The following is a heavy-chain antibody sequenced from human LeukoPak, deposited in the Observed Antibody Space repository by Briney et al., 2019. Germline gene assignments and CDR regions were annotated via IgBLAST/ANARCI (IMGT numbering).Heavy chain of an antibody. D-gene: IGHD6-13*01. J-gene: IGHJ4*01. Sequence: ASVKVSCKASGYSFTSYGISWVRQAPGQGLEWMGWISAYNGNTNYAQKLQGRVTMTTDTSTGTAYMRLRSLRSDDTAVYYCVRDLYSSSWYPGFDYWGQGTLVTVSS. CDR2: ISAYNGNT. CDR1: GYSFTSYG. V-gene: IGHV1-18*04. CDR3: VRDLYSSSWYPGFDY.